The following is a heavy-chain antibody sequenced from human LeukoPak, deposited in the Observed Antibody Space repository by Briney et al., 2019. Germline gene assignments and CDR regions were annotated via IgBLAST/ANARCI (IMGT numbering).Heavy chain of an antibody. CDR3: VRGVPVTPGIDY. CDR1: GFTFRSYC. V-gene: IGHV3-74*01. CDR2: ICTDETTI. D-gene: IGHD2-2*01. Sequence: GGSLRLSCSASGFTFRSYCMHWVRQPPGKGLVWVSQICTDETTIRYADSVKGRFTISRDNAKNTLYLQMSSLRVEDTAVYYCVRGVPVTPGIDYWGQGTLVTVSS. J-gene: IGHJ4*02.